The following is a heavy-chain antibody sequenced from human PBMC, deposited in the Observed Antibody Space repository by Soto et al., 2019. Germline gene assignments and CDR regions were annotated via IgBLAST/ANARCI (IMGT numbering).Heavy chain of an antibody. J-gene: IGHJ5*02. CDR1: GYSFTNYW. CDR2: IDPVDSYT. Sequence: AGESLKISCKGSGYSFTNYWISWVRRMPGKGLEWMGNIDPVDSYTNYGPSFQGHVTFSVDTSISTAYLQWSSLKASDTAMYYCARIESIARNWFDPWGQGTLVTVSS. CDR3: ARIESIARNWFDP. V-gene: IGHV5-10-1*01. D-gene: IGHD6-13*01.